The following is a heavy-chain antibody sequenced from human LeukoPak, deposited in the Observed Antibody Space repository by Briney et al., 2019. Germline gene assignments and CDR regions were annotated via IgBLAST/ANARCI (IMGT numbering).Heavy chain of an antibody. CDR1: GGSISSYY. CDR3: ARGGRYCSSTSCYLGYNWFDP. J-gene: IGHJ5*02. V-gene: IGHV4-59*12. D-gene: IGHD2-2*01. Sequence: PSETLSLTCTVSGGSISSYYWSWIRQPPGKGLEWIGYIYYSGSTNYNPSLKSRVTISVDTSKNQFSLKLSSVTAADTAVYYCARGGRYCSSTSCYLGYNWFDPWGQGTLVTVSS. CDR2: IYYSGST.